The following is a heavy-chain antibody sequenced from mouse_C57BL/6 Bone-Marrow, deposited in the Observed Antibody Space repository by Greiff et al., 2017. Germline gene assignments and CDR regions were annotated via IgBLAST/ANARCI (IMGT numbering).Heavy chain of an antibody. CDR1: GFTFSSSG. Sequence: EVHLVESGGDLVKPGGSLKLSCAASGFTFSSSGMSWVRQTPAKRLAWVATISSGGSYTYSPDSVKGRFTISTDNAKNTLYLQMSSLESEVTAMYYGASRTGTWYFDFWGTGTTVTVSS. J-gene: IGHJ1*03. CDR2: ISSGGSYT. V-gene: IGHV5-6*01. D-gene: IGHD4-1*01. CDR3: ASRTGTWYFDF.